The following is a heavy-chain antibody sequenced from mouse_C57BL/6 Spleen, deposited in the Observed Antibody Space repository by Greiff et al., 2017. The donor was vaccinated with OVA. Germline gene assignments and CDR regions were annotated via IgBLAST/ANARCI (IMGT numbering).Heavy chain of an antibody. CDR2: ISSGGDYI. D-gene: IGHD4-1*01. Sequence: EVHLVESGEGLVKPGGSLKLSCAASGFTFSSYAMSWVRQTPEKRLEWVAYISSGGDYIYYADTVKGRFTISRDNARNTLYLQMSSLKSEDTAMYYCTRNWEGYYAMDYWGQGTSVTVSS. CDR1: GFTFSSYA. CDR3: TRNWEGYYAMDY. V-gene: IGHV5-9-1*02. J-gene: IGHJ4*01.